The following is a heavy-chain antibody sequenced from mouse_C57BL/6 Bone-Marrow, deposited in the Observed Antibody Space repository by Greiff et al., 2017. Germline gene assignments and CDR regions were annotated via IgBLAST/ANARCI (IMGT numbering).Heavy chain of an antibody. CDR1: GYSFTSYY. J-gene: IGHJ2*01. CDR3: ARSGSKSYFDD. V-gene: IGHV1-66*01. CDR2: IYPGSGNT. D-gene: IGHD2-5*01. Sequence: VQLQQSGPELVKPGASVKISCKASGYSFTSYYIHWVKQRPGQGLEWIGWIYPGSGNTKYNEKFKGKATLTADTSSSTAYMQLSSLTAEDSAVYYCARSGSKSYFDDWGQGTTLTVSS.